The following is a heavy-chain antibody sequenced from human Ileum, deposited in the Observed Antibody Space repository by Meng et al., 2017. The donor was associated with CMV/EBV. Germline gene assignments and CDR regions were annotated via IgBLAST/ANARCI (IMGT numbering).Heavy chain of an antibody. CDR1: GGSVSSFNHY. Sequence: TCLVSGGSVSSFNHYWDWVRQPPGKGLEWIGTIYYNGSSYYNPSLKSRVTISVDTSKNHFSLKLTSVTAADTAVYYCASTVYLWPPRPWGQGTLVTVSS. D-gene: IGHD3-16*01. CDR3: ASTVYLWPPRP. J-gene: IGHJ5*02. V-gene: IGHV4-39*02. CDR2: IYYNGSS.